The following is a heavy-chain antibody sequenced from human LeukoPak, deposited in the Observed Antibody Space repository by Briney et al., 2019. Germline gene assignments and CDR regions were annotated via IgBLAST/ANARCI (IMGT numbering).Heavy chain of an antibody. D-gene: IGHD3-10*01. CDR1: GFIFSNYP. J-gene: IGHJ4*02. CDR2: ISPDGTNK. V-gene: IGHV3-30*04. Sequence: GRSLRLSCAASGFIFSNYPMHCVRQAPGMGLEWVAVISPDGTNKYYADSVKGRFTVSRDNSKNTLYAQMNSLRAEDTAVYYCAREYASGSYRGYFDYWGQGTLVTVSS. CDR3: AREYASGSYRGYFDY.